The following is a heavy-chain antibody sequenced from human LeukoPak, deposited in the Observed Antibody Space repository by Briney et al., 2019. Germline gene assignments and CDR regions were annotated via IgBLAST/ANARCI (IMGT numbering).Heavy chain of an antibody. V-gene: IGHV3-21*01. J-gene: IGHJ5*02. CDR3: ARGRTELLWFGALVPRYNWFDP. CDR2: ISSSSSYI. Sequence: GGSLRLSCAASGFTFSKYAMNWVRQAPGKGLEWVSSISSSSSYICYADSVKGRFTISRDNAKNSLYLQMNSLRAEDTAVSYCARGRTELLWFGALVPRYNWFDPWGQGTLVTVSS. D-gene: IGHD3-10*01. CDR1: GFTFSKYA.